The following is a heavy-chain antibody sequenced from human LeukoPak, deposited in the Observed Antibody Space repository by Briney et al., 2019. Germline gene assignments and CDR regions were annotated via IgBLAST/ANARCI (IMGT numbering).Heavy chain of an antibody. CDR2: IYYSGNT. D-gene: IGHD1-14*01. V-gene: IGHV4-59*01. CDR1: GGSISSYY. Sequence: NTSETLSLTCTVSGGSISSYYWSWIRQPPGKGLEWIGYIYYSGNTNYNSSLKSRVTISVDTSKNQFSLKVRSVTAADTAVYYCARGGWQEITYWGQGTPVTVSS. CDR3: ARGGWQEITY. J-gene: IGHJ4*02.